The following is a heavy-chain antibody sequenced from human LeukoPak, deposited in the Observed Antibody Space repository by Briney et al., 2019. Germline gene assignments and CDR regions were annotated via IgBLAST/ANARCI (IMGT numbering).Heavy chain of an antibody. CDR1: GFTFSTYN. CDR3: ARDGVFTAAAGLFDY. V-gene: IGHV3-21*01. CDR2: ITSSSSYA. J-gene: IGHJ4*02. Sequence: GGSLRLSCEASGFTFSTYNMNWVRQAPGKRLEWVSSITSSSSYAFYADSVKGRFTISRDNAKNSLYLQMNSLRAEDTAVYYCARDGVFTAAAGLFDYWGQGTLVTVSS. D-gene: IGHD6-13*01.